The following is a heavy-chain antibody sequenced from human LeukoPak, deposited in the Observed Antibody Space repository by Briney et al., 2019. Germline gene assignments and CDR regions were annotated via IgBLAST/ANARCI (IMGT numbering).Heavy chain of an antibody. D-gene: IGHD2-21*01. CDR1: GHTLSELP. Sequence: ASVKVSCKVSGHTLSELPMYWVRQAPGEGLEWMGGFDPENDERIYAQKFRGRVTMTEDTSTNTAYMELSSLRSDDTAVYYCATEVSSIVPDYWGQGTLVTVSS. CDR3: ATEVSSIVPDY. J-gene: IGHJ4*02. V-gene: IGHV1-24*01. CDR2: FDPENDER.